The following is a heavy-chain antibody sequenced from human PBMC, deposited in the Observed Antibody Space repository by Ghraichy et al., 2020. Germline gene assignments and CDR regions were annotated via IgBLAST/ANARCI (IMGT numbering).Heavy chain of an antibody. V-gene: IGHV4-34*01. CDR1: GGSFSGYY. J-gene: IGHJ5*02. CDR2: INHSGST. CDR3: ARDPDYGDYGAHSWFDP. D-gene: IGHD4-17*01. Sequence: SETLSLTCAVYGGSFSGYYWSWIRQPPGKGLEWIGEINHSGSTNYNPSLKSRVTISVDTSKNQFSLKLSSVTAADTAVYYCARDPDYGDYGAHSWFDPWGQGTLVTVSS.